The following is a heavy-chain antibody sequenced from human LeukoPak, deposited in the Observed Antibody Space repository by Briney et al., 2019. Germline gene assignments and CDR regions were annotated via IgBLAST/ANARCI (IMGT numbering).Heavy chain of an antibody. J-gene: IGHJ3*02. CDR3: ARVLFLGWSQGNHDAFDI. V-gene: IGHV1-2*02. CDR2: INPTSGAT. Sequence: GASVKVSCKASGFALTGYYIHWVRQAPAQGLEWMGWINPTSGATTYAQRFQGRVTMTRDTSINTAYMDLSRLRFDDTAVYFCARVLFLGWSQGNHDAFDIWGQGTMVTVSS. D-gene: IGHD3-3*01. CDR1: GFALTGYY.